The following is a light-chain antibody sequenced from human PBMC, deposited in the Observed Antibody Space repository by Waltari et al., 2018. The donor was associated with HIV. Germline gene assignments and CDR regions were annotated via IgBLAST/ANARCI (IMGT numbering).Light chain of an antibody. CDR1: QIVSFF. V-gene: IGKV3-11*01. CDR2: DAS. J-gene: IGKJ1*01. CDR3: QHRFNWPRTT. Sequence: EVVLTPSPATLSLSPGESATLSCRASQIVSFFLSLYQQKPGQTPRLLIYDASTRATGTPARLSGSGSGTDFTITISSLEPEDFAVYYCQHRFNWPRTTFGQGTQVE.